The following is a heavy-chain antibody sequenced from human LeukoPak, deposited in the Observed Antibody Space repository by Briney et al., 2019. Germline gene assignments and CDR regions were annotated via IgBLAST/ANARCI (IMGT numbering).Heavy chain of an antibody. CDR2: IIPIFGTA. CDR1: GGTFSSYA. V-gene: IGHV1-69*01. D-gene: IGHD2-8*02. Sequence: SVEVSCKASGGTFSSYAISWVRQAPGQGLEWMGGIIPIFGTANYAQKFQGRVTITADESTSTAYMELSSLRSEDTAVYYCARDSGGPDAFDIWGQGTMVTVSS. CDR3: ARDSGGPDAFDI. J-gene: IGHJ3*02.